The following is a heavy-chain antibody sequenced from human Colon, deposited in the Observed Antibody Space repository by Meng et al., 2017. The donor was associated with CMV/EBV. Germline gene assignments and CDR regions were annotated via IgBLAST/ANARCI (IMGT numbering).Heavy chain of an antibody. CDR1: GFALSTSGVS. Sequence: FSGFALSTSGVSVSWISQPQGKALEWLALIYWDDDKRYSPSMKSRLTITKDTSKNQVVLTMTNMDPVDTATYYCAHSYTAMVRGGFDYWGQGTLVTVSS. V-gene: IGHV2-5*02. J-gene: IGHJ4*02. CDR3: AHSYTAMVRGGFDY. D-gene: IGHD3-10*01. CDR2: IYWDDDK.